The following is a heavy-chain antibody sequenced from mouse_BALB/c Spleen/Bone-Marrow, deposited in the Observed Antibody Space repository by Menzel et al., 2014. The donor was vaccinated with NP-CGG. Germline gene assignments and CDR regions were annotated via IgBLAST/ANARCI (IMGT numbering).Heavy chain of an antibody. Sequence: EVKLVESGPGLVKPSQSLSLTCTVTGYSITNDYAWNWIRQFPGDKLEWMGYISYSGSTSYNPSLKSRISITRDTSKNQFFLQLNSVTTEDTATYYCARGGARATGWFAYWGQGTLVTVSA. CDR2: ISYSGST. D-gene: IGHD3-1*01. J-gene: IGHJ3*01. CDR3: ARGGARATGWFAY. CDR1: GYSITNDYA. V-gene: IGHV3-2*02.